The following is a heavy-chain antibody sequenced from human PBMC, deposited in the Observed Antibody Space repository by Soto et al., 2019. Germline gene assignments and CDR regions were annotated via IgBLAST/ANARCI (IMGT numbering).Heavy chain of an antibody. CDR1: GFTFSSYW. CDR3: ARAVGFLTGYSHDSFDI. CDR2: INSDGSST. D-gene: IGHD3-9*01. J-gene: IGHJ3*02. V-gene: IGHV3-74*01. Sequence: GESLKISCAASGFTFSSYWMHWVRQAPGKGLVWVSRINSDGSSTSYADSVKGRFTISRDNAKNTLYLQMNSLRAVDTALYYCARAVGFLTGYSHDSFDIWGQGTMVTVSS.